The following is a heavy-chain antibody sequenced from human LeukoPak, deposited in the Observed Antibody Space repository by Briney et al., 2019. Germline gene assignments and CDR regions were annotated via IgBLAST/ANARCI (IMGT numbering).Heavy chain of an antibody. CDR3: ARTARPRLSGSTRFYYYYYMDV. CDR2: IIPIFGTA. D-gene: IGHD1-26*01. Sequence: ASVKVSCKASGGTFSSYAISWVRQAPGQGLEWMGGIIPIFGTANYAQKFQGRVTITADESTSTAYMELSSLRSEDTAVCYCARTARPRLSGSTRFYYYYYMDVWGKGTTVTVSS. CDR1: GGTFSSYA. V-gene: IGHV1-69*13. J-gene: IGHJ6*03.